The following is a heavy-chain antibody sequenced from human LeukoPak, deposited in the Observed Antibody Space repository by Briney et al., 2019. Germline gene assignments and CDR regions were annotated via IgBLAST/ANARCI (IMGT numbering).Heavy chain of an antibody. J-gene: IGHJ4*02. CDR3: AKDLSVLTGYYLGIDY. CDR2: ISDITGST. V-gene: IGHV3-23*01. Sequence: PGGSLKLSCAASGFTFSSYAMIWVRQAPGKGLEWVSSISDITGSTYYADSVKGRFTISRDNSKNTLYLQMNSLRAEDTAVYYCAKDLSVLTGYYLGIDYWGQGTLVTVSS. CDR1: GFTFSSYA. D-gene: IGHD3-9*01.